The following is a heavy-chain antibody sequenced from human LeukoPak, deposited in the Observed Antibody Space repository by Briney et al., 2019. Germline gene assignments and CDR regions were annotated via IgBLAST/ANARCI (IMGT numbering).Heavy chain of an antibody. CDR2: ISYDGSNK. Sequence: GGSLRLSCAASGFTFSSYAMHWVRQAPGTGLEWVAVISYDGSNKYYADSVKGRFTISRDNSKNTLYLQMNSLRAEDTAVYYCARGPNTAMVTGPWGQGTLVTVSS. V-gene: IGHV3-30-3*01. CDR3: ARGPNTAMVTGP. D-gene: IGHD5-18*01. CDR1: GFTFSSYA. J-gene: IGHJ4*02.